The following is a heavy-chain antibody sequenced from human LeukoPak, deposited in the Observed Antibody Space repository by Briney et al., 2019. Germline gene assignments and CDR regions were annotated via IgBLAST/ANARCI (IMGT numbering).Heavy chain of an antibody. D-gene: IGHD4-17*01. CDR1: GFTFSTSS. CDR3: ARVGDYGDYGYYFDY. Sequence: GGSLRLSCAASGFTFSTSSMNWVRQAPGKGLEYVSAISSNGGSTYYANSVKGRFTISRDNSKNTLYLQMGSLRAEDMALYYCARVGDYGDYGYYFDYWGQGTLVTVSS. CDR2: ISSNGGST. V-gene: IGHV3-64*01. J-gene: IGHJ4*02.